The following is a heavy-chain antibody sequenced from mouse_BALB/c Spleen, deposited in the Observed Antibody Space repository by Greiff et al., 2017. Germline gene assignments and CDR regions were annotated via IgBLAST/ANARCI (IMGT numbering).Heavy chain of an antibody. CDR2: ISSGGSYT. CDR3: ARDSLYGNYLDY. CDR1: GFTFSSYA. J-gene: IGHJ2*01. D-gene: IGHD2-1*01. Sequence: DVQLVESGGGLVKPGGSLKLSCAASGFTFSSYAMSWVRQSPEKRLEWVAEISSGGSYTYYPDTVTGRFTISRDNAKNTLYLEMSSLRSEDTAMYYCARDSLYGNYLDYWGQGTTLTVSS. V-gene: IGHV5-9-4*01.